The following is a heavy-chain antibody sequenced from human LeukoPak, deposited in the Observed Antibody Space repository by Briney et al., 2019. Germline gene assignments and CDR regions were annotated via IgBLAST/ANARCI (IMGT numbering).Heavy chain of an antibody. V-gene: IGHV3-7*01. CDR2: IKQDGSEK. CDR1: GFTFSSYW. J-gene: IGHJ4*02. CDR3: ARDGPLVQYCTNGVCYPRFDY. Sequence: GGSLRLSCAASGFTFSSYWMSWVRQAPGKGLEWVANIKQDGSEKYYVDSVKGRFTISRDNAKNSLYLQMNSLRAEDTAVYYCARDGPLVQYCTNGVCYPRFDYWGQGTLVTVSS. D-gene: IGHD2-8*01.